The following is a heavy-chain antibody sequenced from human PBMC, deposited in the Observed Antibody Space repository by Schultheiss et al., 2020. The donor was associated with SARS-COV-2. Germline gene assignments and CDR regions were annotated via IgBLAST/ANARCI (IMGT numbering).Heavy chain of an antibody. D-gene: IGHD6-19*01. CDR2: IIPILGIA. CDR3: ARDAAPPEGYSSGWAHFDY. V-gene: IGHV1-69*04. CDR1: GYTFTSYG. J-gene: IGHJ4*02. Sequence: SVKVSCKASGYTFTSYGISWVRQAPGQGLEWMGRIIPILGIANYAQKFQGRVTITADKSTSTAYMELNSLRAEDTAVYYCARDAAPPEGYSSGWAHFDYWGQGTLVTVSS.